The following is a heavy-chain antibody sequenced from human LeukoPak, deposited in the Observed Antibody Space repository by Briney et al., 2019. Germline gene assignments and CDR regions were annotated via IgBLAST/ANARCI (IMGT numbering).Heavy chain of an antibody. Sequence: ASVKVSCKASGYTFTSYGISWVRQAPGKGLEWMGWISGYNGNTNYAQKLQGRVTMTTDTSTSTVYMELRSLRSDDTAVYYCASGSGWYYYYMDVWGKGTTVTVSS. J-gene: IGHJ6*03. CDR2: ISGYNGNT. CDR3: ASGSGWYYYYMDV. V-gene: IGHV1-18*01. CDR1: GYTFTSYG. D-gene: IGHD6-19*01.